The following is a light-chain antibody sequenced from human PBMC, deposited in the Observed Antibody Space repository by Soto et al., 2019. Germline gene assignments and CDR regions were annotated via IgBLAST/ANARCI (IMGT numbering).Light chain of an antibody. CDR3: QHYNSYSEA. CDR2: KAS. CDR1: QDIADY. J-gene: IGKJ1*01. Sequence: DIQMTQSPSSLSASVGDRVTITCRASQDIADYLAWYQQKPGQAPKLLIYKASTLKSGVPSRFSGSGSGTEFTLTISSLQPDDFATYYCQHYNSYSEAFGQGTKV. V-gene: IGKV1-5*03.